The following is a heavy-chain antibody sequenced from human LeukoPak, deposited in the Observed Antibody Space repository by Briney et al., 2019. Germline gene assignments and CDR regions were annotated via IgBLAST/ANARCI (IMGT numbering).Heavy chain of an antibody. V-gene: IGHV3-48*01. Sequence: GGSLRLSCAASGFTVSSNYMSWVRQAPGKGLEWVSYISSSSSTIYYADSVKGRFTISRDNAKNSLYLQMNSLRAEDTAVYYCARGDRRQLGYWGQGTLVTVSS. D-gene: IGHD6-6*01. CDR3: ARGDRRQLGY. J-gene: IGHJ4*02. CDR2: ISSSSSTI. CDR1: GFTVSSNY.